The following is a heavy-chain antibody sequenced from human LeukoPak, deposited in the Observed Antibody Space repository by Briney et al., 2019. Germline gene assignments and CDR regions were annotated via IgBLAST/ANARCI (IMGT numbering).Heavy chain of an antibody. J-gene: IGHJ4*02. Sequence: SETLPLTCTVSGASISGSDYYWAWIRQPPGKGLEWIGTIYYSGTTYYNPSLKSRATISVDTSKNQFSLNLSSVTAADTAVYYCARQSYDAGSYSVLDHWGQGTLVTVSS. V-gene: IGHV4-39*01. CDR2: IYYSGTT. CDR1: GASISGSDYY. D-gene: IGHD3-10*01. CDR3: ARQSYDAGSYSVLDH.